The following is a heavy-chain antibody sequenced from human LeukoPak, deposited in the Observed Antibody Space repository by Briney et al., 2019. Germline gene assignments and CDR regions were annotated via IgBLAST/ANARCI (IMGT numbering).Heavy chain of an antibody. CDR2: IFYSGNT. Sequence: PSQTLSLTCTVSGGSISCGDYYWGWIRQPPGKGLKWIGYIFYSGNTYYNPSLKSRVPISVDTSKNRFSLKLSSVTAADTAVYYCARGRFLEWLFASVDYYFDYWGQGTLVTVSS. J-gene: IGHJ4*02. CDR3: ARGRFLEWLFASVDYYFDY. V-gene: IGHV4-30-4*01. CDR1: GGSISCGDYY. D-gene: IGHD3-3*01.